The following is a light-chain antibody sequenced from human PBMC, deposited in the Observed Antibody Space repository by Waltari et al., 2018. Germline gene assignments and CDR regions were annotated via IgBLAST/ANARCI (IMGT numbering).Light chain of an antibody. Sequence: QSALTPPRSVSGSPGQSVTISCTGTSSDVGGYHYVPWYQQHPGKAPKLMIYDVSKRPSGVPDRFSGSKSGNTASLTISGLQAEDEADYYCCSYGGTYSWVFGGGTKLTVL. CDR2: DVS. CDR3: CSYGGTYSWV. J-gene: IGLJ3*02. V-gene: IGLV2-11*01. CDR1: SSDVGGYHY.